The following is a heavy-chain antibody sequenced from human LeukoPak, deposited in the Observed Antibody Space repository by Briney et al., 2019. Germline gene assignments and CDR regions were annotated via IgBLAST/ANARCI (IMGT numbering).Heavy chain of an antibody. CDR1: GYTFTSYY. J-gene: IGHJ4*02. V-gene: IGHV1-46*01. CDR2: INPSGGST. Sequence: GASVRVSCKASGYTFTSYYMHWVRQAPGQGLEWMGIINPSGGSTSYAQKFQGRVTMTRDMSTSTVYMELSSLRSEDTAVYYCARDESGSYIDYWGQGTLVTDSS. D-gene: IGHD1-26*01. CDR3: ARDESGSYIDY.